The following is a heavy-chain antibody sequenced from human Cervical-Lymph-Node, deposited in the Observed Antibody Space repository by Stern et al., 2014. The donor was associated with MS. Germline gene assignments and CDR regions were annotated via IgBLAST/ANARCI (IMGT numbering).Heavy chain of an antibody. Sequence: QLVESGPEVKKPGTSVKVSCKASGFTFTSSAVQWVRQARGQRIEWIGWIVVGSGNTNYAQKFQERVTITRDMSTSTAYMELSSLRSEDTAVYYCAADQDYGDYGDLFDYWGQGTLVTVSS. V-gene: IGHV1-58*01. CDR3: AADQDYGDYGDLFDY. D-gene: IGHD4-17*01. CDR1: GFTFTSSA. CDR2: IVVGSGNT. J-gene: IGHJ4*02.